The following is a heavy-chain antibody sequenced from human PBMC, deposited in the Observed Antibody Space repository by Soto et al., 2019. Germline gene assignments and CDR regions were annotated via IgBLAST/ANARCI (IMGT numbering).Heavy chain of an antibody. J-gene: IGHJ5*02. CDR2: ISSNSAYI. Sequence: GGSLRLSCVASGFTFRSFTMNWVRQAPGKGLEWVSTISSNSAYIYYTDALRGRFTISRDNAKNSLHLQMNSLRAEDTAVYYCTRDASRDSSARGWFDPWGPGTLVTVSS. D-gene: IGHD6-13*01. CDR1: GFTFRSFT. V-gene: IGHV3-21*01. CDR3: TRDASRDSSARGWFDP.